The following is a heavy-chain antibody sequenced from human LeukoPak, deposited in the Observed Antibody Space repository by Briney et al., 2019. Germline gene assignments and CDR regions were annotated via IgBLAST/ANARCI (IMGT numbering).Heavy chain of an antibody. CDR1: GFTFSNYA. V-gene: IGHV3-64*01. J-gene: IGHJ4*02. CDR3: ATDDY. CDR2: INTNGGST. Sequence: GGSLRLSCAASGFTFSNYAMHWVRQAPGKGLEYVSAINTNGGSTYYANSVKGRFTISRDNSKNTLYLQMGSLSAEDMAVYHCATDDYWGQGTLVTVSS.